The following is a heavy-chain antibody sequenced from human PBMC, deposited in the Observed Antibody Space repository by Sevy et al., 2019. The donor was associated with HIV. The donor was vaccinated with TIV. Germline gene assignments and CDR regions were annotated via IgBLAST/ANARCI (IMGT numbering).Heavy chain of an antibody. V-gene: IGHV3-49*03. J-gene: IGHJ3*01. CDR1: GFTFGGYG. CDR2: FSSNGYGGTT. D-gene: IGHD3-16*01. Sequence: GGSLSLSCTASGFTFGGYGMSWFRQAPGTGLEWVGLFSSNGYGGTTEYASSVEGRFIMSREDSKRIAYQQMNRLETEDTAVYCCTRGRLGGWAFDFWGQGTMVTVSS. CDR3: TRGRLGGWAFDF.